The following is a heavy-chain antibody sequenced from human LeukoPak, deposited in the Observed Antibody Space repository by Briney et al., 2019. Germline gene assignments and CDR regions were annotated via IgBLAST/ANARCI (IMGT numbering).Heavy chain of an antibody. V-gene: IGHV3-7*01. D-gene: IGHD3-22*01. J-gene: IGHJ4*02. CDR3: ATSDDSSGSD. CDR2: INQDGSII. CDR1: GFTFSGYW. Sequence: GGSLRLSCAASGFTFSGYWMSWVRQALGKGLEWVANINQDGSIIHYVDSAKGRFTISRDNAKNSLYLQMNYLRAEDTALYYCATSDDSSGSDWGQGTLVTVSS.